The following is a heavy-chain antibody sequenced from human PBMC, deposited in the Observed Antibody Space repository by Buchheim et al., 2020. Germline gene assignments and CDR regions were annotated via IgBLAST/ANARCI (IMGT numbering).Heavy chain of an antibody. CDR2: ISYDGSNK. CDR3: ARGSSGYLVGIDV. Sequence: QVQLVESGGGVVQPGRSLRLSCAASGFTFSSYAMHWVRQAPGKGLEWVAVISYDGSNKYYADSVKGRFTISRDNSKKTPYLQMNSLRAEDTAVYYCARGSSGYLVGIDVWGQGTT. CDR1: GFTFSSYA. J-gene: IGHJ6*02. V-gene: IGHV3-30*04. D-gene: IGHD3-22*01.